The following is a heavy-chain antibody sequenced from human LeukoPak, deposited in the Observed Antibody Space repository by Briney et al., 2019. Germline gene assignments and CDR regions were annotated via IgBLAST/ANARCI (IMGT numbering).Heavy chain of an antibody. D-gene: IGHD3-22*01. CDR2: ISCYNGDT. V-gene: IGHV1-18*01. CDR3: ARDNPYYYLY. CDR1: GYTFRNYG. Sequence: GASVTVSCKTSGYTFRNYGISWVRQAPGQGLEWMGWISCYNGDTKYTQKLQGRVTMTTDASTSTVYMELRSLRSDDTAVYYCARDNPYYYLYWGQGTLVTVSP. J-gene: IGHJ4*02.